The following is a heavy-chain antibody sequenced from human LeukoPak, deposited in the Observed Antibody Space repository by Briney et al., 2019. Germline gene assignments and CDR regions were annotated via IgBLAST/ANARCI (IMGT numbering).Heavy chain of an antibody. Sequence: ASVKVSCKASGYTFTGYYMHWVRQAPGQGLEWMGWINPNSGGTNYAQKFQGRVTMTRDTSISTAYMELSSLRAEDTAVYYCARAPWWLPYYYYYMDVWGKGTTVTVSS. D-gene: IGHD5-12*01. V-gene: IGHV1-2*02. CDR1: GYTFTGYY. CDR2: INPNSGGT. J-gene: IGHJ6*03. CDR3: ARAPWWLPYYYYYMDV.